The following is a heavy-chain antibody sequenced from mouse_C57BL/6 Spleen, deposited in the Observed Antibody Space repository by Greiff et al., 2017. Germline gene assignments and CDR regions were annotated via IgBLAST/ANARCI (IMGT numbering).Heavy chain of an antibody. Sequence: EVQLQQSGPELVKPGASVKISCKASGYTFTDYYMNWVKQSHGKSLEWIGDINPNNGGTSYNQKFKGKATLTVDKSSSTAYMELRSLTSEDSAVYYCARSDYRMDYWGQGTSVTVSS. V-gene: IGHV1-26*01. J-gene: IGHJ4*01. CDR2: INPNNGGT. D-gene: IGHD2-14*01. CDR1: GYTFTDYY. CDR3: ARSDYRMDY.